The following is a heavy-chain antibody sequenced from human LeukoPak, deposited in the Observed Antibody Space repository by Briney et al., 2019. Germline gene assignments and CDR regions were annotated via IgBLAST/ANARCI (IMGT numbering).Heavy chain of an antibody. Sequence: SETLSLTCTVSGYSISSGYYWGWIRQPPGKGLEWIGSIYHSGSTYYNPSLKSRVTISVDTSKNQFSLKLSSVTAADTAVYYCARGGYYYDSSGYWGDYWGQGTLVTVSS. CDR1: GYSISSGYY. CDR3: ARGGYYYDSSGYWGDY. V-gene: IGHV4-38-2*02. CDR2: IYHSGST. D-gene: IGHD3-22*01. J-gene: IGHJ4*02.